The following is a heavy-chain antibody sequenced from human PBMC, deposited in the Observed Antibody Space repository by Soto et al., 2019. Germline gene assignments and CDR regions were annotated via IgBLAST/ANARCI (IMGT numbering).Heavy chain of an antibody. Sequence: GGSLRLSCAASGFTFSSYGMHWVRQAPGKGLEWVAVISYDGSNKYYADSVKGRFTISRDNSKNTLYLQMNSLRAEDTAVYYCAKKLLTYYYDSSGPDYWGQGTLVTVSS. CDR1: GFTFSSYG. D-gene: IGHD3-22*01. J-gene: IGHJ4*02. CDR2: ISYDGSNK. CDR3: AKKLLTYYYDSSGPDY. V-gene: IGHV3-30*18.